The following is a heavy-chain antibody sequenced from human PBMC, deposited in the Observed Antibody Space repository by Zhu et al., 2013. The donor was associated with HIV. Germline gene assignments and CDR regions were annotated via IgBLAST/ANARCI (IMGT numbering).Heavy chain of an antibody. CDR2: IIPIFGTA. CDR3: ARGVSRGQRRGGYYGMDV. D-gene: IGHD3-16*01. J-gene: IGHJ6*02. CDR1: GGTFSSYA. V-gene: IGHV1-69*01. Sequence: QVQLVQSGAEVKKPGSSVKVSCKASGGTFSSYAISWVRQAPGQGLEWMGGIIPIFGTANYAQKFQGRVTITADESTSTAYMELSSLRSEDTAVYYCARGVSRGQRRGGYYGMDVWGQGTTVTVSS.